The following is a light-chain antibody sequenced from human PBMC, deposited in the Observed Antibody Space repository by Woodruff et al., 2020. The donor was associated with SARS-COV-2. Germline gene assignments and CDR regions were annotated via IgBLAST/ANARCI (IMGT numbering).Light chain of an antibody. CDR3: QQYNSYWT. CDR1: QGISSY. V-gene: IGKV1-8*01. CDR2: AAS. Sequence: TGDRVTITCRASQGISSYLAWYQQKPGKAPKLLIYAASTLQSGVPSRFSGSGSGTEFTLTISSLQPDDFATYYCQQYNSYWTFGQGTKVEI. J-gene: IGKJ1*01.